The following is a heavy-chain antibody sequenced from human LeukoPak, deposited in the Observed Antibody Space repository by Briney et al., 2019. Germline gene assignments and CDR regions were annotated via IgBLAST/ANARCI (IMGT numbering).Heavy chain of an antibody. CDR2: IYHSGGT. CDR3: ARVGTYYRSLDS. V-gene: IGHV4-59*01. Sequence: SETLSLTCTVSGGSINDASWNWIRQPPGQGLEWVGYIYHSGGTNYNPSLQSRVTISLDTSKNKFSLKLSSVTAADTAVYYCARVGTYYRSLDSWGQGTLVTVSS. CDR1: GGSINDAS. D-gene: IGHD3-10*01. J-gene: IGHJ4*02.